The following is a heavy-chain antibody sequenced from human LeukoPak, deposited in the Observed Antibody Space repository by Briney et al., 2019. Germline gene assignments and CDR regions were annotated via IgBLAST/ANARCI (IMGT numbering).Heavy chain of an antibody. D-gene: IGHD3-16*02. CDR1: GFSFSGYG. CDR3: ARGRGGRWYFDY. CDR2: IRYDESNI. V-gene: IGHV3-30*02. J-gene: IGHJ4*02. Sequence: GGSLRLSCAASGFSFSGYGMHWVRQAPGKGLEWVAFIRYDESNIYYIDSVKGRFTISRDNSKNTLHLQMNSLRAEDTAVYYCARGRGGRWYFDYWGQGTLVTVSS.